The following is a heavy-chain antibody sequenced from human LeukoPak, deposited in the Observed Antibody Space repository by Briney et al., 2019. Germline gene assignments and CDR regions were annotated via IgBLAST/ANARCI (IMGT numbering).Heavy chain of an antibody. D-gene: IGHD3-9*01. V-gene: IGHV3-23*01. J-gene: IGHJ4*02. Sequence: GGSLRLSCAASGFTFSNFAMSWVRQAPGRGLEWVSAVSGSGATTHYADSVKGRFTISRDNSKNTLYLQMNSLRAEDTAVYYCAKDLTGYTMWGQGTLVTVSS. CDR3: AKDLTGYTM. CDR1: GFTFSNFA. CDR2: VSGSGATT.